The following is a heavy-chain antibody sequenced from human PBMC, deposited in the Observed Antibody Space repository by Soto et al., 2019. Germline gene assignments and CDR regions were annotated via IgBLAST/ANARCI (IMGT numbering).Heavy chain of an antibody. Sequence: SETLSLTCTVSGGSISSYYWSWIRQPPGKGLEWIGYIYYSGSTNYNPSLKSRVTISVDTSKNQFSLKLSSVTAADTAVYYCARSRGDYFFWSGYVPPNYYYYGMDVWGQGTRVTVS. V-gene: IGHV4-59*01. D-gene: IGHD3-3*01. J-gene: IGHJ6*02. CDR3: ARSRGDYFFWSGYVPPNYYYYGMDV. CDR2: IYYSGST. CDR1: GGSISSYY.